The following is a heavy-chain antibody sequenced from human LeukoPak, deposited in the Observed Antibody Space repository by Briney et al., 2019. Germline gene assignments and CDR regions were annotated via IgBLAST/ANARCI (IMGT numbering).Heavy chain of an antibody. D-gene: IGHD3-10*01. CDR3: ARLPYPSGDWFDP. CDR1: GYSFTSYW. J-gene: IGHJ5*02. V-gene: IGHV5-51*01. Sequence: GESLKISCKGSGYSFTSYWIGWVRQMPGKGLEWMGIIYPGDSDTRYSPSFQGQVTISADKSISTSYLQWSSLKDSDTAMYYCARLPYPSGDWFDPWGQGTLVTVSS. CDR2: IYPGDSDT.